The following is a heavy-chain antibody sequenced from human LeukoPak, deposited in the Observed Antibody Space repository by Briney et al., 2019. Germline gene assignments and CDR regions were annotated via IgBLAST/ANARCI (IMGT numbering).Heavy chain of an antibody. CDR1: GFTLSDHY. Sequence: GSLRLSCAASGFTLSDHYMDWVRQAPGKGLEWLSYISSGSSAIYYTDSVKGRFTISRDNAKSSLYLQMNSLRDEDTAIYYCATDRAHWAFDYWGQGTLVTVSS. CDR2: ISSGSSAI. CDR3: ATDRAHWAFDY. D-gene: IGHD7-27*01. J-gene: IGHJ4*02. V-gene: IGHV3-48*02.